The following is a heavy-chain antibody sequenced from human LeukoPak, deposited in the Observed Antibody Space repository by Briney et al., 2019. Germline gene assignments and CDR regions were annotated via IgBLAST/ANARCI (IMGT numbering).Heavy chain of an antibody. Sequence: SETLSLTCTVSGDSISSGDYYWSWIRQPAGKGLEWIGRISSSGSTNYNPSLKSRVTMSVDTSKNQFSLKLSSVTAADTAVYYCARDQYYYDSSGYLFDYWGQGTLVTVSS. J-gene: IGHJ4*02. CDR2: ISSSGST. D-gene: IGHD3-22*01. CDR1: GDSISSGDYY. V-gene: IGHV4-61*02. CDR3: ARDQYYYDSSGYLFDY.